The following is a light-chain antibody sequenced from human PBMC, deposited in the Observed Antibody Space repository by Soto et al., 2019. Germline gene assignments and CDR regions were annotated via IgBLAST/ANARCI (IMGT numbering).Light chain of an antibody. J-gene: IGKJ5*01. CDR3: QQRSSWIT. Sequence: IVLTQSPTTLSLWPGETAVLSCRASQSISSSLSWYQQRPCQAPRLLIYDASNRAPGIPARFSGSGSGTVFTLTISSLEPEDFALYYCQQRSSWITFGQGTRLEIE. CDR2: DAS. V-gene: IGKV3-11*01. CDR1: QSISSS.